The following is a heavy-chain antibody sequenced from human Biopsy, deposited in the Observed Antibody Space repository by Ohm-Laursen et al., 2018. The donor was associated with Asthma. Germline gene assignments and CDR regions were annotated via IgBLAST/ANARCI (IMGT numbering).Heavy chain of an antibody. CDR3: ARGQKSAGDRWFDP. D-gene: IGHD6-13*01. CDR2: INPNSGAT. Sequence: VASVKVSCKASGYPFIGYHIHWMRQVPGQGLEWMGRINPNSGATNYAQKFQGRVTMTRDTSISTAYMEVSRLRSDDTAVYYCARGQKSAGDRWFDPWGQGTLVTVSS. CDR1: GYPFIGYH. J-gene: IGHJ5*02. V-gene: IGHV1-2*06.